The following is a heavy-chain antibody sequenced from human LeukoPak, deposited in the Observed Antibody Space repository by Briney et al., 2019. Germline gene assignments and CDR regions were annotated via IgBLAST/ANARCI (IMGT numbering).Heavy chain of an antibody. V-gene: IGHV3-30-3*01. CDR1: GFTFNNYA. CDR3: ARDLSIAAADYYFDY. Sequence: PGRSLRLSRAASGFTFNNYAIHWVRQAPGKGLEWVAVIPYIGNNKYYADSVKGRFTISRDNSKNTLYLQMNSLRAEDTAVYYCARDLSIAAADYYFDYWGQGTLVTVSS. J-gene: IGHJ4*02. D-gene: IGHD6-13*01. CDR2: IPYIGNNK.